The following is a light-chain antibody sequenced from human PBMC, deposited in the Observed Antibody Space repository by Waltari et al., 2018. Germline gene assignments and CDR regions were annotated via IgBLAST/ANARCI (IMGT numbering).Light chain of an antibody. V-gene: IGLV2-14*01. CDR2: EVS. Sequence: QSALTQPASVSGSPGQSITISCTGTSSDVGGHNFVSWYQQHPGKAPKLMIYEVSNRPRGVYKRCSGSKSGNQAALTISGLQAEDDAAYYCSSYTSDTTHWVFGGGTELTVL. CDR3: SSYTSDTTHWV. CDR1: SSDVGGHNF. J-gene: IGLJ3*02.